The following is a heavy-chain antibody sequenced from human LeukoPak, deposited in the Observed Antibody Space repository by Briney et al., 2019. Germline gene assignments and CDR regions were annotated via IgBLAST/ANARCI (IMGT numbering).Heavy chain of an antibody. D-gene: IGHD4-17*01. CDR2: IIRRSSYI. V-gene: IGHV3-21*01. CDR1: GFTFSSYS. J-gene: IGHJ5*02. Sequence: GGSLRRSCAASGFTFSSYSMNWVREAPGPGLEWVSSIIRRSSYIYYADSVKGRFTIARENAKNSLYLQMHSLRAEDTAVYYCARGRLDYGDYLNWFDPWGQGTLVTVSS. CDR3: ARGRLDYGDYLNWFDP.